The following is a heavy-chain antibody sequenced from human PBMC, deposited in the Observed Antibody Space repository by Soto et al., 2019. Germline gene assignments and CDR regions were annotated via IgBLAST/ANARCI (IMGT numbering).Heavy chain of an antibody. Sequence: GGSLRLSCAASGFTFSSYGMHWVRQAPGKGLEWVAVISYDGSNKYYADSVKGRFTISRDNSKNTLYLQMNSLRAEDTAVYYCAKEITIFGFDAFDIWGQGTMVTV. CDR2: ISYDGSNK. CDR1: GFTFSSYG. CDR3: AKEITIFGFDAFDI. V-gene: IGHV3-30*18. D-gene: IGHD3-3*01. J-gene: IGHJ3*02.